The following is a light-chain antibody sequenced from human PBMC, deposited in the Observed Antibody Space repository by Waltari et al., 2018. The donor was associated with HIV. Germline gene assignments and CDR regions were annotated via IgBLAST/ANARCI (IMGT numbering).Light chain of an antibody. V-gene: IGKV2D-29*01. CDR2: EVS. CDR1: RSLLKSDGTTY. CDR3: MQSIDLPPT. Sequence: DIVMTHTPLSLSVPPGQSATISCTASRSLLKSDGTTYLFWYLQRSGQAPHLLIYEVSNRFSGVSDRFTGSGSGTDFTLEIRRVEAGDVGVYYCMQSIDLPPTFGGGTKVEI. J-gene: IGKJ4*01.